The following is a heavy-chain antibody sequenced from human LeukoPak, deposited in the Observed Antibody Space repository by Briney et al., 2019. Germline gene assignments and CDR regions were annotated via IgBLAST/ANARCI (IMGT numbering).Heavy chain of an antibody. V-gene: IGHV3-7*01. CDR3: ARDSQGGNTYTDY. J-gene: IGHJ4*02. Sequence: GGSLRLSCAASGFTFSSYWMSWVRQAPGKGLEWVATIRQDGSEKYYVDSVKGRFTISRDNAKNSLYLQMNSLRAEDTAVYYCARDSQGGNTYTDYWGQGTLVTVSS. D-gene: IGHD4-23*01. CDR2: IRQDGSEK. CDR1: GFTFSSYW.